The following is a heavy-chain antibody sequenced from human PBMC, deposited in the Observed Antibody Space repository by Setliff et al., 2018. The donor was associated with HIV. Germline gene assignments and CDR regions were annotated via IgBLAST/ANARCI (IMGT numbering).Heavy chain of an antibody. CDR3: AKGVKWLDP. D-gene: IGHD3-16*01. CDR1: GFTLSSSH. CDR2: IYSDGRT. J-gene: IGHJ5*02. Sequence: GGSLRLSCAASGFTLSSSHMTWVRQAPGKGLEWVSFIYSDGRTHYADSVKGLFSLSRDNSKNMMYLQMNGPRPEDTAVYYCAKGVKWLDPWGQGTLVTVSS. V-gene: IGHV3-53*01.